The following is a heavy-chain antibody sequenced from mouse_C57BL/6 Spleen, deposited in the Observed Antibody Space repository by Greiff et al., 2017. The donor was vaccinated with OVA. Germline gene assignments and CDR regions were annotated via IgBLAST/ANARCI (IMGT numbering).Heavy chain of an antibody. J-gene: IGHJ2*01. Sequence: EVKVEESGGGLVQPGGSLSLSCAASGFTFTDYYMSWVRQPPGKALEWLGFIRNKANGYTTEYSASVKGRFTISRDNSQSILYLQMNALRAEDSATYYCARYYYYYGSSYFDYWGQGTTLTVSS. D-gene: IGHD1-1*01. CDR3: ARYYYYYGSSYFDY. CDR1: GFTFTDYY. V-gene: IGHV7-3*01. CDR2: IRNKANGYTT.